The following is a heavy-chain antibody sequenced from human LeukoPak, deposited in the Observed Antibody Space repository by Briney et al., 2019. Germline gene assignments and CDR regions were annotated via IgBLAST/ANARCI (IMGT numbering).Heavy chain of an antibody. J-gene: IGHJ6*04. CDR3: ARGDCSSTSCYYYYYYGMDV. CDR1: GFTVSSNY. V-gene: IGHV3-53*01. D-gene: IGHD2-2*01. Sequence: GGSLRLSCAASGFTVSSNYMSWVRQAPGKGLEWVSVIYSGGSTYYADSVKGRFTISRDNSKNTLYLQMNSLRAEDTAVYYCARGDCSSTSCYYYYYYGMDVWGKGPTVTVSS. CDR2: IYSGGST.